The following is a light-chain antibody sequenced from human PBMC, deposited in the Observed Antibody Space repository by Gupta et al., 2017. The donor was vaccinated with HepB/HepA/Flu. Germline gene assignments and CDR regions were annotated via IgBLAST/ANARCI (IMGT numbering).Light chain of an antibody. J-gene: IGKJ4*01. V-gene: IGKV1-9*01. CDR3: QQRNISPLT. CDR1: EGISSY. CDR2: AAS. Sequence: DIQLTQSPSFLSASVGDRVTITCRASEGISSYLAWFQQKPGKAPKLLIYAASTLQSGVPSRFSGSGSGTEFTLTISSLQPEDFATYYCQQRNISPLTFGRGTKVDIK.